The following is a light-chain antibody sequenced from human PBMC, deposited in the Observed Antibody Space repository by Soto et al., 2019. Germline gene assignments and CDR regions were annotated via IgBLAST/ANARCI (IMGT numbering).Light chain of an antibody. J-gene: IGLJ1*01. Sequence: QSALTHPASVSGSPGQSITISCTGTSSDVGAFNYVSWYLQYPGKAPKLMIYEVGNRPSGVSNRFSGSKSGNTASLTISGLQAEDEADYYCCSYASGSIYVFGTATKLTVL. CDR1: SSDVGAFNY. CDR2: EVG. CDR3: CSYASGSIYV. V-gene: IGLV2-14*01.